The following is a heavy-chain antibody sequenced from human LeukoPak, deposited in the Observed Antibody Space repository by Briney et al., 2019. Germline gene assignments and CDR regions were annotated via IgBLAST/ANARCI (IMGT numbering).Heavy chain of an antibody. V-gene: IGHV4-39*07. CDR2: IYYSGST. Sequence: PSETLSLTCTVSGGSISSSSYYWGWIRQPPGKGLEWIGSIYYSGSTYYNPSLKSRVTISVDTSKNQFSLKLSSVTAADTAVYYCATYNWNDGLIDLWGRGTLVTVSS. CDR1: GGSISSSSYY. D-gene: IGHD1-20*01. CDR3: ATYNWNDGLIDL. J-gene: IGHJ2*01.